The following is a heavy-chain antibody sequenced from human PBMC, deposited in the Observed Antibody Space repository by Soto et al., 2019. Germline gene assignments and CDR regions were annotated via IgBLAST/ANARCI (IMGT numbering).Heavy chain of an antibody. D-gene: IGHD6-19*01. J-gene: IGHJ4*02. Sequence: QVQLVESGGGVVQPGRSLRLSCAASGFTFSSYAMHWVRQAPGKGLEWVAVISYDGSNKYYADSVKGRFTISRDNSKNTLYLQMNSLRAEDTAVDYGARDRGRKQWLVGCFADWGQGTLVTVSS. CDR2: ISYDGSNK. V-gene: IGHV3-30-3*01. CDR3: ARDRGRKQWLVGCFAD. CDR1: GFTFSSYA.